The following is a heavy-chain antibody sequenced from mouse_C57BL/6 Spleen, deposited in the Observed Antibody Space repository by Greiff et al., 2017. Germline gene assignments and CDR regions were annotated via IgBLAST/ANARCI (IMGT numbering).Heavy chain of an antibody. CDR2: IWRGGST. V-gene: IGHV2-2*01. D-gene: IGHD2-5*01. CDR1: GFSLTSYG. J-gene: IGHJ1*03. CDR3: ARNDYSNYDWYFDV. Sequence: VKLMESGPGLVQPSQSLSITCTVSGFSLTSYGVHWVRQSPGKGLEWLGVIWRGGSTDYNAAFISRLSISKDNSKSQVFFKMNSLQADDTAIYYCARNDYSNYDWYFDVWGTGTTVTVSS.